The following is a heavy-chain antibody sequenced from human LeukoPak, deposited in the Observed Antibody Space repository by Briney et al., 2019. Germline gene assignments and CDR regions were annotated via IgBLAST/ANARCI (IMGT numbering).Heavy chain of an antibody. J-gene: IGHJ5*02. Sequence: SETLSLTCIVSGGSLNSPNYYWGWIRQPPGKGLEWIGTIYYSGTTYYNPSLKSRLTISVDTSKNQFSLKLTSVTAADTAVYYCARHDYYGSLNWFDPWGQGTLTTVSS. V-gene: IGHV4-39*01. CDR3: ARHDYYGSLNWFDP. CDR2: IYYSGTT. D-gene: IGHD3-10*01. CDR1: GGSLNSPNYY.